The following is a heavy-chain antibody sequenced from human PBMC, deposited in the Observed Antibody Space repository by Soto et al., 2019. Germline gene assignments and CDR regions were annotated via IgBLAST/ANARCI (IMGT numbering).Heavy chain of an antibody. CDR2: ISYDGSNK. D-gene: IGHD2-15*01. J-gene: IGHJ4*02. V-gene: IGHV3-30*18. CDR3: ANSGYCSGGSCY. Sequence: SLRLSCAASGFTFSSYGMHWVRQAPGKGLGWVAVISYDGSNKYYADSVKGRFTISRDNSKNTLYLQMNSLRAEDTAVYYCANSGYCSGGSCYWGQGTLVTVSS. CDR1: GFTFSSYG.